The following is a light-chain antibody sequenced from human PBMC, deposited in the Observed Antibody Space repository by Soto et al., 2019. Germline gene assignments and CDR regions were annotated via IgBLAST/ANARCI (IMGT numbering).Light chain of an antibody. V-gene: IGLV2-14*01. CDR1: SNDIGDYNY. CDR2: EIS. Sequence: SGSPGQSITISCTGTSNDIGDYNYVSWYQQHPGEAPKLMIYEISKRPSGVSNRFSGSKSGNTASLTISGLQAEDEANYYCSSYTSTGTLYVFGTGTKVTVL. J-gene: IGLJ1*01. CDR3: SSYTSTGTLYV.